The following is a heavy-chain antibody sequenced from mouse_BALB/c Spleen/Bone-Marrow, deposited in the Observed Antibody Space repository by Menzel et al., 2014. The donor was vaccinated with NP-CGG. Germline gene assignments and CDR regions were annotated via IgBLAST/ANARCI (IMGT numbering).Heavy chain of an antibody. J-gene: IGHJ4*01. CDR1: GYSITSDYA. CDR3: ARYYYGSSAYAMDY. CDR2: ISYSGST. V-gene: IGHV3-2*02. Sequence: DVKLQESGPGLVKPSQSLSLTCTVTGYSITSDYAWNWIRQFPGNKLEWMGYISYSGSTSYNPSLKSRISITRDTSKNQFFLQLKSVTTEDTATYYCARYYYGSSAYAMDYWGQGTSVTVSS. D-gene: IGHD1-1*01.